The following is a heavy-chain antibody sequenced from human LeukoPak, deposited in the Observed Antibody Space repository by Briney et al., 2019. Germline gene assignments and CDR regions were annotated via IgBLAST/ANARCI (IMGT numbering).Heavy chain of an antibody. J-gene: IGHJ6*02. CDR2: IYYSGST. CDR1: GGSISSSSYY. V-gene: IGHV4-39*01. D-gene: IGHD3-3*01. CDR3: ARRRHDFWSGYYHYYYYGMDV. Sequence: PSETLSLTCTVSGGSISSSSYYWGWIRQPPGKGLEWVGSIYYSGSTYYNPSLKSRVTISVDTSKNQFSLKLSSVTAADTAVYYCARRRHDFWSGYYHYYYYGMDVWGQGTTVTVSS.